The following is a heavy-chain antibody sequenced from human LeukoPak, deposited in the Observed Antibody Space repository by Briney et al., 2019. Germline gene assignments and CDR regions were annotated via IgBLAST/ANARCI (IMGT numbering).Heavy chain of an antibody. Sequence: GGSLRLSCAASGFTFSNYGMHWVRQAPGEGLEWVAFMRYDGSDEYYADSVKGRFTVSRDNSKNTLFLQMNSLRAEDTAVYYCARDPNLVRGVPNWFAPWGQGTLVTVSS. J-gene: IGHJ5*02. D-gene: IGHD3-10*01. CDR1: GFTFSNYG. V-gene: IGHV3-30*02. CDR2: MRYDGSDE. CDR3: ARDPNLVRGVPNWFAP.